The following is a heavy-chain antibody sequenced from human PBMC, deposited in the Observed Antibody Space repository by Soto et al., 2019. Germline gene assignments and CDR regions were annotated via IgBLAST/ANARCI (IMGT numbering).Heavy chain of an antibody. CDR1: GASISSYY. Sequence: SETLSLTCTVSGASISSYYWSWIRQPPGKGLEWIGYIYYSGSTNYNPSLKSRVTISVDTSKNQCSLRLSSVTAADTAVYHCARQMFIGGMDVWGQGTTVTVSS. J-gene: IGHJ6*02. CDR2: IYYSGST. CDR3: ARQMFIGGMDV. V-gene: IGHV4-59*08. D-gene: IGHD2-15*01.